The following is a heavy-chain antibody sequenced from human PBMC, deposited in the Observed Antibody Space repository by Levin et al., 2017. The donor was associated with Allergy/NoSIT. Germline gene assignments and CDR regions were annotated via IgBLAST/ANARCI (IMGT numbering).Heavy chain of an antibody. CDR3: ARGSYSPTY. Sequence: GGSLRLSCAASGFTFSSYSMNWVRQAPGKGLEWVASIKQDGSEHYYVDSVKGRFTISRDNAKNSLFLQMNSLRAEDTALYYCARGSYSPTYWGQGTLVTVSS. V-gene: IGHV3-7*01. CDR2: IKQDGSEH. CDR1: GFTFSSYS. J-gene: IGHJ4*02. D-gene: IGHD4-11*01.